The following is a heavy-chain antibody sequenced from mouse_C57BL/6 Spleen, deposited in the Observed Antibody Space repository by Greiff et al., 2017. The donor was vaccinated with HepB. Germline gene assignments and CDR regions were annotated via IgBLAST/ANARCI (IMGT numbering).Heavy chain of an antibody. CDR2: IYPGDGDT. Sequence: VQLVESGPELVKPGASVKISCKASGYAFSSSWMNWVKQRPGKGLEWIGRIYPGDGDTNYNGKFKGKATLTADKSSSTAYMQLSSLTSEDSAVYFCAREGYDYDVGWFAYWGQGTLVTVSA. J-gene: IGHJ3*01. D-gene: IGHD2-4*01. V-gene: IGHV1-82*01. CDR1: GYAFSSSW. CDR3: AREGYDYDVGWFAY.